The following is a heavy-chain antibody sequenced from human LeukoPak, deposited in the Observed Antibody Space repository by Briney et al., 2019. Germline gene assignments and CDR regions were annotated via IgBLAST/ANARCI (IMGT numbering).Heavy chain of an antibody. CDR3: ARDLRPSDH. CDR1: GFTLSDYW. CDR2: INGDGSHI. J-gene: IGHJ4*02. V-gene: IGHV3-74*01. Sequence: GGSLRLSCVASGFTLSDYWIHWVRHAPGKGLVWVSGINGDGSHINYADSVKGRFTVSRDNAKNTVHLQVNSLRAEDTAVYYCARDLRPSDHWGQGTLVTVSS. D-gene: IGHD4-17*01.